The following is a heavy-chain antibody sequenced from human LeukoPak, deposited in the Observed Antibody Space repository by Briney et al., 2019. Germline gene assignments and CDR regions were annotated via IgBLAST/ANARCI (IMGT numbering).Heavy chain of an antibody. CDR1: RFTFSDYY. V-gene: IGHV3-11*01. CDR3: ARVGTIAAAGTVDY. CDR2: ISSSGSTI. J-gene: IGHJ4*02. Sequence: GSLRLSCAASRFTFSDYYMSWIRQAPGKGLEWVSYISSSGSTIYYADSVKGRFTTSRDNAKNSLYLQMNSLRAKDTAVYYCARVGTIAAAGTVDYWGQGTLVTVSS. D-gene: IGHD6-13*01.